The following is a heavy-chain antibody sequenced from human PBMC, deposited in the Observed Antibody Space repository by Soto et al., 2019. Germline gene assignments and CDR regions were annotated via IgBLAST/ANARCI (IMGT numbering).Heavy chain of an antibody. J-gene: IGHJ5*02. CDR2: IDHSGSA. Sequence: PSETLSLTCAVYGGSFSAYYWTWIRQPPGKGLEWIGEIDHSGSARYNSSLESRVTISVDTSKNQFSLKLNSVTAADTAVYYCARAVSGYTGYDYNWFDPWGQGTLVTVS. CDR1: GGSFSAYY. V-gene: IGHV4-34*01. D-gene: IGHD5-12*01. CDR3: ARAVSGYTGYDYNWFDP.